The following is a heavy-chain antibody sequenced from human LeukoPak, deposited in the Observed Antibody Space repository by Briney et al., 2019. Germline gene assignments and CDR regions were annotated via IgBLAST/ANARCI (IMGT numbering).Heavy chain of an antibody. CDR1: GFTFSSYG. CDR3: AKDHGVFESY. Sequence: PGGSLRLSCAASGFTFSSYGMRWVRQAPGKGLEWVAFIRYDGSNKYYADSVKGRITISRDNSKNTLYLQMNSLRAEDTAVYYCAKDHGVFESYWGQGTLVTVSS. J-gene: IGHJ4*02. V-gene: IGHV3-30*02. CDR2: IRYDGSNK. D-gene: IGHD3-10*01.